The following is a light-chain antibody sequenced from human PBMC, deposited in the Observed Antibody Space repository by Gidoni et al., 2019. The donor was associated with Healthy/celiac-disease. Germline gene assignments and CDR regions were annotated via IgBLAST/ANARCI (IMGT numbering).Light chain of an antibody. CDR1: QSISSY. CDR3: QQSYSTPPG. CDR2: AAS. V-gene: IGKV1-39*01. J-gene: IGKJ3*01. Sequence: DIQMPQSPSSLSASVGDRVTITCRASQSISSYLNWYQQKPGKAPKLLIYAASSLQSGVPSRFSGSGSGTDFTLTISSLQPEDFATYYCQQSYSTPPGFGPXTKVDIK.